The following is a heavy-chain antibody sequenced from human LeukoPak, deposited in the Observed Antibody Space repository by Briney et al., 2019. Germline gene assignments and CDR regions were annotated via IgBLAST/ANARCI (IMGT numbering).Heavy chain of an antibody. CDR3: AKDGGYSYSYYYYYGMDV. Sequence: GGSLRLSCAASGFSFSIYGMHWVRQAPGKGLEWVAVISYDGSNKYYADSVKGRFTISRDNSKNTLYLQMNSLRAEDTALYYCAKDGGYSYSYYYYYGMDVWGQGTMVTVSS. V-gene: IGHV3-30*18. J-gene: IGHJ6*02. D-gene: IGHD5-18*01. CDR1: GFSFSIYG. CDR2: ISYDGSNK.